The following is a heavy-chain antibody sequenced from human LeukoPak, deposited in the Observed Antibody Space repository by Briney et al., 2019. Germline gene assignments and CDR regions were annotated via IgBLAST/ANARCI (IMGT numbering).Heavy chain of an antibody. CDR1: GGSFSGYY. CDR2: INHRGST. D-gene: IGHD1-26*01. J-gene: IGHJ4*02. Sequence: SETLSLTCAVYGGSFSGYYWNWIRQPPGKGLEWIGEINHRGSTNYNPSLKSRVTISVDTSKNQFSLKLSSVTAADTAVYYCATPGRGSYLIYFDYWGQGTLVTVSS. CDR3: ATPGRGSYLIYFDY. V-gene: IGHV4-34*01.